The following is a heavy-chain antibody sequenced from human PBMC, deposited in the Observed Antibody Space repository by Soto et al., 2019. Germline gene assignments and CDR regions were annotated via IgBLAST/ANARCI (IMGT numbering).Heavy chain of an antibody. J-gene: IGHJ4*02. V-gene: IGHV1-69*13. CDR1: GGTFSSYA. D-gene: IGHD6-19*01. CDR2: IIPIFGTA. CDR3: ARDRDSSGWYGGDY. Sequence: ASVKVSCKASGGTFSSYAISCVRQAPGQGLEWMGGIIPIFGTANYAQKFQGRVTITADESTSTAYMELSSLRSEDTAVYYCARDRDSSGWYGGDYWGQGTLVTVSS.